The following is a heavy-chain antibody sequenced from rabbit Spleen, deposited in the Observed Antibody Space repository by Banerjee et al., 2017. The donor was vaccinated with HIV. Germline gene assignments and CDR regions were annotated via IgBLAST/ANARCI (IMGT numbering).Heavy chain of an antibody. V-gene: IGHV1S7*01. Sequence: QLVESGGGLVQPGGSLKLSCKASGFDFSTYSMSWVRQAPGKGLEWIGYIDPIFGSRQYASWVNGRFTISSHNAQNTLYLQLNSLTASDTATYFCARDPLYVSHSGYRFNLWGPGTLVTVS. D-gene: IGHD1-1*01. J-gene: IGHJ4*01. CDR1: GFDFSTYS. CDR3: ARDPLYVSHSGYRFNL. CDR2: IDPIFGSR.